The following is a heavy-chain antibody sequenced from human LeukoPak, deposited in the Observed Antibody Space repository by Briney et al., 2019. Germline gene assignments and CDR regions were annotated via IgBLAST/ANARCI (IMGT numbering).Heavy chain of an antibody. J-gene: IGHJ4*02. D-gene: IGHD6-6*01. CDR1: GGSFSGYS. CDR3: ASFYSSSPYFGY. V-gene: IGHV4-34*01. CDR2: IDRSGST. Sequence: SETLSLTCAVYGGSFSGYSWTWIRQPPGKGLEWIGEIDRSGSTNYNPSLKSRLTISVDTSKNQFSLKLSSVTAADTAVYYCASFYSSSPYFGYWGQGTLVTVSS.